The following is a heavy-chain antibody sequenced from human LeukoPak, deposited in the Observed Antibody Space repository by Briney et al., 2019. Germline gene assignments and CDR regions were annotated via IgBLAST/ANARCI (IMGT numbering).Heavy chain of an antibody. D-gene: IGHD2-21*01. J-gene: IGHJ6*03. Sequence: SETLSLTRAVYGGSFSGYYWSWIRQPPGKGLEWIGEINHSGSTNYNPSLKSRVTISVDTSKNQFSLKLSSVTAADTAVYYCARSGGELYRFSYYYMDVWGKGTTVTVSS. CDR1: GGSFSGYY. V-gene: IGHV4-34*01. CDR3: ARSGGELYRFSYYYMDV. CDR2: INHSGST.